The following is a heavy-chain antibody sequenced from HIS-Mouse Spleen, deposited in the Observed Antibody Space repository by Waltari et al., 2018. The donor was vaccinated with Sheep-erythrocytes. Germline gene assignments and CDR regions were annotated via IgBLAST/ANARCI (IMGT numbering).Heavy chain of an antibody. CDR2: ISSSSSYI. J-gene: IGHJ3*02. V-gene: IGHV3-21*01. D-gene: IGHD6-6*01. Sequence: EVQLVESGGGLVKPGGSLRLSCAASGFTFSSYSMNWVRQAPGKGLEWVSSISSSSSYIYYADSVKGRFTISRDNAKNSLYLQRNSLRAEDTAVYYCARDSTSDAFDIWGQGTMVTVSS. CDR1: GFTFSSYS. CDR3: ARDSTSDAFDI.